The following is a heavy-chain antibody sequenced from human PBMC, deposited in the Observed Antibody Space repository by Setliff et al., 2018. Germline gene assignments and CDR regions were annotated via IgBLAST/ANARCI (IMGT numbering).Heavy chain of an antibody. CDR2: IYYSGST. Sequence: LSLTCTVSGGSISSGDYYRSWIRQPPGKGLEWIGYIYYSGSTYYNPSLKSRVTISVDTSKNQFSLKLSSVTAADTAVYYCARAANMITFGGVIVMGDYYYYYGMDVWGQGTTVTVSS. CDR1: GGSISSGDYY. D-gene: IGHD3-16*02. J-gene: IGHJ6*02. V-gene: IGHV4-30-4*08. CDR3: ARAANMITFGGVIVMGDYYYYYGMDV.